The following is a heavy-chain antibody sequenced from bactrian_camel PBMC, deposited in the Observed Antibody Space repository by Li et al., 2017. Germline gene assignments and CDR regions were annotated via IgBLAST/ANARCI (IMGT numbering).Heavy chain of an antibody. Sequence: QLVESGGDLVQPGGSLTLSCTASGFTFSGYWMYWVRQTPAKGLEWVSGVASNGGSTEYADSIVGRFTISRDNAKNTVYLQMNSLKPEDTAMYYCKRSELYSGGLNSCPRPTNYWGQGTQVTVS. CDR1: GFTFSGYW. CDR2: VASNGGST. D-gene: IGHD1*01. CDR3: KRSELYSGGLNSCPRPTNY. V-gene: IGHV3S25*01. J-gene: IGHJ4*01.